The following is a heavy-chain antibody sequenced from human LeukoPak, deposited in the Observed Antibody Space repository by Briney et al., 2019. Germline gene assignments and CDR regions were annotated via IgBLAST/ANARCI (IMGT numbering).Heavy chain of an antibody. CDR2: ISAYNGNT. V-gene: IGHV1-18*01. CDR1: GYTFTSYG. Sequence: ASVKVSCKASGYTFTSYGISWVRQAPGQGLEWMGWISAYNGNTNYAQKLQGRVTMTTDTSTSTAYMELRSLRSDDTAVYYCARYTTLYYYYYMDVWGKGTTVTVSS. CDR3: ARYTTLYYYYYMDV. D-gene: IGHD1-26*01. J-gene: IGHJ6*03.